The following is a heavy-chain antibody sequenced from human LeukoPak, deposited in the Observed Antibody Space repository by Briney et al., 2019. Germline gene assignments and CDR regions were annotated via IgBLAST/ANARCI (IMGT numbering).Heavy chain of an antibody. V-gene: IGHV3-69-1*02. J-gene: IGHJ4*02. CDR2: ITSTSRTI. D-gene: IGHD5-24*01. CDR3: ARDFPDNSLFDL. Sequence: PGGSLRLSCEVSGFNFNDYSMHCVRQAPGKGLEWVASITSTSRTIFYADSVQGRFIISRDNAKKTVSLEMNSLRGEDAALYYCARDFPDNSLFDLWGRGTLVSVSS. CDR1: GFNFNDYS.